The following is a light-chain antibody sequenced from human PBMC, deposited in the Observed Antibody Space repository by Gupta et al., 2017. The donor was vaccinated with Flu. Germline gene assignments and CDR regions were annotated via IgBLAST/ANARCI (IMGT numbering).Light chain of an antibody. V-gene: IGKV2D-29*01. Sequence: VTPGQPASISCNASQRRRQRDGKTYLYWYLQKPGQPPQLLMYEGSNRGYGVPDRFSGSGSGTDFTLKISRGDAEDVGVYYCIQWIQLPRTFGQGTKLEIK. CDR3: IQWIQLPRT. J-gene: IGKJ2*02. CDR1: QRRRQRDGKTY. CDR2: EGS.